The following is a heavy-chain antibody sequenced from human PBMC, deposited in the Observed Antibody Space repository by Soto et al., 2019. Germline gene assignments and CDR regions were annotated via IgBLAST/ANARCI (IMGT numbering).Heavy chain of an antibody. D-gene: IGHD1-1*01. V-gene: IGHV3-15*01. CDR2: IKSKTDGGTT. Sequence: GGSLRLSCAASGFTFSNAWMSWVRQAPGKGLEWDGRIKSKTDGGTTDYAAPVKGRFTIARDDSKNTLYLQMNSLNTEDTAVYYCTTHNWDDAFDIWGQGTMVTVSS. CDR3: TTHNWDDAFDI. CDR1: GFTFSNAW. J-gene: IGHJ3*02.